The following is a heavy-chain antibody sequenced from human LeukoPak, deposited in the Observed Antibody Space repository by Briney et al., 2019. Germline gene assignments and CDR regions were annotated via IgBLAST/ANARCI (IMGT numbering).Heavy chain of an antibody. J-gene: IGHJ4*02. CDR3: ARDKGRDDGYSSGWYAGLAYYFDY. CDR2: IWYDGSNK. V-gene: IGHV3-33*01. CDR1: GFTFSSYG. Sequence: GGSLRLSCAASGFTFSSYGMHWVRQAPGKGQEWVAVIWYDGSNKYYADSVKGRFTISRDNSKNTLYLQMNSLRAEDTAVYYCARDKGRDDGYSSGWYAGLAYYFDYWGQGTLVTVSS. D-gene: IGHD6-19*01.